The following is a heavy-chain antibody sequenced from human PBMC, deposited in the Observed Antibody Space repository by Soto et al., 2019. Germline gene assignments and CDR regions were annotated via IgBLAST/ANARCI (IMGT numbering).Heavy chain of an antibody. CDR3: ARHGRGGYCSSTSCPHPYFDY. D-gene: IGHD2-2*01. CDR2: IYYSGST. Sequence: SETLSLTCTVSGGSISSSSYYWGWIRQPPGKGLEWIGSIYYSGSTYYNPSLKSRVTISVDTSKNQFSLKLSSVTAADTAVYYCARHGRGGYCSSTSCPHPYFDYWGQGTLVTVSS. CDR1: GGSISSSSYY. J-gene: IGHJ4*02. V-gene: IGHV4-39*01.